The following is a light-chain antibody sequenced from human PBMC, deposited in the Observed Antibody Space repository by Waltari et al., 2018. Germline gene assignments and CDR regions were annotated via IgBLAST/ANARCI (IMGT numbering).Light chain of an antibody. Sequence: RASRASPSVSTLLAWYQQKPGQAPRLLIYDASNPATGIPARFSGSGSGTDFTLTISSLEPEDFAVYYCQQRRTWPLTFGGGTTVEI. CDR2: DAS. CDR3: QQRRTWPLT. J-gene: IGKJ4*01. CDR1: PSVSTL. V-gene: IGKV3-11*01.